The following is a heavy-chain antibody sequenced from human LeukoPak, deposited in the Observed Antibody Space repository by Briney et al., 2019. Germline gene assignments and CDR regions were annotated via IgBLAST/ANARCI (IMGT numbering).Heavy chain of an antibody. CDR1: GGTLSSYA. D-gene: IGHD4-17*01. V-gene: IGHV1-69*13. Sequence: SVKVSCKASGGTLSSYAISWVRQAPGQGLEWMGGIIPIFGTANYAQKFQGRVTITADESTSTAYMELSSLRSEDTAVYYCAREGYGDNWFDPWGQGTLVTVSS. CDR2: IIPIFGTA. J-gene: IGHJ5*02. CDR3: AREGYGDNWFDP.